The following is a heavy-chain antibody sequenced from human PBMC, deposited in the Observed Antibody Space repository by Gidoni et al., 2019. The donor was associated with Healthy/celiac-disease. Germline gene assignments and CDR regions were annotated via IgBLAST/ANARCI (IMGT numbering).Heavy chain of an antibody. V-gene: IGHV5-51*01. CDR2: IYPGDSDT. CDR1: GYSFTSYW. CDR3: ASGQDYFDY. J-gene: IGHJ4*02. Sequence: EVQLVQSGAEVRRPGETLKTSCKGSGYSFTSYWIGWVRQMHGKCLEWMGIIYPGDSDTRYSPSFNGQVTISADKSLSTAYLQSSSLKASDTAMYYCASGQDYFDYWGQGTLVTVSS.